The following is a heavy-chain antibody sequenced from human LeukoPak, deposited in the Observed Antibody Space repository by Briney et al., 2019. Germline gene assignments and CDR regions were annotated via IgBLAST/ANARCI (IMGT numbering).Heavy chain of an antibody. Sequence: AASVKASCKASGYTFTSYDINWVRQATGQGLEWMGWMNPNSGNTGYAQKFQGRVTMTRNTSISTAYMELSSLRSEDTAVYYCARTQKGRIAATDLYYFDYWGQGTLVTVSS. CDR1: GYTFTSYD. D-gene: IGHD6-13*01. J-gene: IGHJ4*02. CDR3: ARTQKGRIAATDLYYFDY. CDR2: MNPNSGNT. V-gene: IGHV1-8*01.